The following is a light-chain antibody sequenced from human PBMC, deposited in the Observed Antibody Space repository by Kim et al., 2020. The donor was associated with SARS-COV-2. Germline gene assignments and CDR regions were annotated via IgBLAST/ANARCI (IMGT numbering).Light chain of an antibody. V-gene: IGKV1-16*01. CDR2: SAS. Sequence: ASVGDTVTITCLASQGVANSLAWFQQKPEKAPESLIYSASTLQTGIPSRFSGTGSRTYFTLTISSLQPEDSATYYCQQYNTYTWTFGQGTKVDIK. CDR1: QGVANS. CDR3: QQYNTYTWT. J-gene: IGKJ1*01.